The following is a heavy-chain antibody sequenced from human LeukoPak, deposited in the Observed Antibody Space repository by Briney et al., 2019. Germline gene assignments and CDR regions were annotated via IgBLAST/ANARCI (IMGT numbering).Heavy chain of an antibody. Sequence: PSETLSLTCTVSGGSISSGSYYWSWIRQPAGKGLEWIGRINTSGNSHYNPSLKSRVTMSVGPSKNQVSLNLEYVTAADTAVYYCAREVTSEATPYFIDYWGQGTLVTVSS. CDR1: GGSISSGSYY. V-gene: IGHV4-61*02. CDR3: AREVTSEATPYFIDY. J-gene: IGHJ4*02. D-gene: IGHD6-25*01. CDR2: INTSGNS.